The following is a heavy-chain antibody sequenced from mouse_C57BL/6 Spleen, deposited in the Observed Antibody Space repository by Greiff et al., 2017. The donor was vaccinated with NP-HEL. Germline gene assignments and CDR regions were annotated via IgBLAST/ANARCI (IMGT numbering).Heavy chain of an antibody. CDR1: GYTFTSYT. CDR3: AMVVGGTVFDY. CDR2: INPSSGYT. V-gene: IGHV1-4*01. Sequence: QVQLQQSGAELARPGASVKMSCKASGYTFTSYTMHWVKQRPGQGLEWIGYINPSSGYTKYNQKFKDKATLTADKSSSTAYMQLSSLTSEDSAVYYCAMVVGGTVFDYWGQGTTLTVSS. D-gene: IGHD4-1*01. J-gene: IGHJ2*01.